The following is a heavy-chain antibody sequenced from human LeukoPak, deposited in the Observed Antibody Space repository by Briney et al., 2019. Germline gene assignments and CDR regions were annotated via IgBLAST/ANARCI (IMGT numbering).Heavy chain of an antibody. CDR2: INSDGSST. Sequence: PGGSLRLSCAASGFTFSSYWMHWVRQAPGKGLVWVSRINSDGSSTSYADSVKGRFTISRDNAKNTLYLQMNSLRAEDTAVYYCARAANMDPKDSMVVKVYYYYYMDVWGKGTTVTVSS. D-gene: IGHD4-23*01. CDR3: ARAANMDPKDSMVVKVYYYYYMDV. J-gene: IGHJ6*03. V-gene: IGHV3-74*01. CDR1: GFTFSSYW.